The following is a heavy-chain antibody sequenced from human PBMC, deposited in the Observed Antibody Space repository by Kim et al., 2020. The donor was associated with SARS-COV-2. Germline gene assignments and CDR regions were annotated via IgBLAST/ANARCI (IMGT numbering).Heavy chain of an antibody. Sequence: GGSLRLSCTASGFTFGDYAMSWFRQAPGKGLEWVGFIRSKAYGGTTEYAASVKGRFTISRDDSKSIAYLQMNSLKTEDTAVYYCTRVSQLLHDAFDIWGQGTMVTVSS. V-gene: IGHV3-49*03. CDR2: IRSKAYGGTT. D-gene: IGHD2-2*01. CDR1: GFTFGDYA. J-gene: IGHJ3*02. CDR3: TRVSQLLHDAFDI.